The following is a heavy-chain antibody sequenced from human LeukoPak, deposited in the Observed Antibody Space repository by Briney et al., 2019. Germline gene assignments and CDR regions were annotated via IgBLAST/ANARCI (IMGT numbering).Heavy chain of an antibody. Sequence: PSETLSLTCTVSGGSISSSSYYWGWLRQPPGKGLEWIGSIYYSGSTYYNPSLKSRVTISVDTSKNQFSLKLSSVTAADTAVYYCASLYYYDSSGYQKHYFDYWGQGTLVTVSS. CDR2: IYYSGST. CDR3: ASLYYYDSSGYQKHYFDY. V-gene: IGHV4-39*01. CDR1: GGSISSSSYY. J-gene: IGHJ4*02. D-gene: IGHD3-22*01.